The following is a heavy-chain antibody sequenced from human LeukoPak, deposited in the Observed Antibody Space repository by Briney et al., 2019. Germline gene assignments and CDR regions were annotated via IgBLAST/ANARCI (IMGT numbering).Heavy chain of an antibody. Sequence: PGGSLRLSCAASGFTVSSNYMSWVRQAPGKGLEWVSVIYSGGSTYYADSVKGRFTTSRDNSKSTLYLQMNSLRAEDTAVYYCARTASYGIQHWGQGTLVTVSS. J-gene: IGHJ1*01. D-gene: IGHD5-18*01. V-gene: IGHV3-66*01. CDR2: IYSGGST. CDR3: ARTASYGIQH. CDR1: GFTVSSNY.